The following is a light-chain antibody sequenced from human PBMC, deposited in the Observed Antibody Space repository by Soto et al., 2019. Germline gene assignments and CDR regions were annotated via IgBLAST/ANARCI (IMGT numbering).Light chain of an antibody. Sequence: QSVLTQPASVSGSPGQSITISCTGSSSDIGGYNSVSWYQQHPGKAPKLIIYDVTYRPSGLSYRFSASNSGSTASLTISGLQPEDEADYYCSSYSGSTTHILFGGGTKVTVL. CDR3: SSYSGSTTHIL. V-gene: IGLV2-14*01. CDR1: SSDIGGYNS. J-gene: IGLJ2*01. CDR2: DVT.